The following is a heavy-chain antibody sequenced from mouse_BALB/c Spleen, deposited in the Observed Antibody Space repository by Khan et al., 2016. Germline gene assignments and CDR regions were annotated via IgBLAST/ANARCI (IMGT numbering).Heavy chain of an antibody. CDR2: MNTYTGES. J-gene: IGHJ4*01. D-gene: IGHD1-1*01. Sequence: QIQLVQSGPELKKPGETVKISCKASGYTFTNYGMNWVKQAPGKGLKWMGWMNTYTGESTYPDDFKGRFAFSWETSASTAYLQINNLKNEDMATYFCARSVYYGRSYDVMDYWGQGTSVTVSS. V-gene: IGHV9-1*02. CDR3: ARSVYYGRSYDVMDY. CDR1: GYTFTNYG.